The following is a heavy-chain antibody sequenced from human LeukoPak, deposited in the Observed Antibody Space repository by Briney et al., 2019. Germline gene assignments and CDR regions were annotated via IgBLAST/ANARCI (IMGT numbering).Heavy chain of an antibody. D-gene: IGHD3-16*01. CDR1: GFTVSSNY. J-gene: IGHJ3*02. Sequence: GGSLRLSCAASGFTVSSNYMSWVRQAPGKGLEWVSVIYSGGSTYYADSVKGRFTISRDKSKNTLYLQMNSLRAEDTAVYYCASGGTYGPPLHDAFDIWGQGTMVTVSS. CDR3: ASGGTYGPPLHDAFDI. V-gene: IGHV3-66*02. CDR2: IYSGGST.